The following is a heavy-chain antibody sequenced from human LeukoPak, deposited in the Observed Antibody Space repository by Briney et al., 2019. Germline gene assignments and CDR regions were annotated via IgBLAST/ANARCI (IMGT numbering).Heavy chain of an antibody. CDR3: ARYGGNSAFDY. V-gene: IGHV4-59*01. Sequence: SETLSLTCSVSDDSISSYYWNWIRQPPGKGLEWIGNIYHSVTTNYNPSLKSRVTISADTSKNQFSLKLSSLTAADTAVYYCARYGGNSAFDYWGQGTLVTVSS. J-gene: IGHJ4*02. CDR2: IYHSVTT. CDR1: DDSISSYY. D-gene: IGHD4-23*01.